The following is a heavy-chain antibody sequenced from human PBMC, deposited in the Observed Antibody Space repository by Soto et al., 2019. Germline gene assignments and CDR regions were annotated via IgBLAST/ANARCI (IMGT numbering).Heavy chain of an antibody. CDR3: AKVQTPKRFLEWTYYDY. CDR1: GFTFSSYA. Sequence: GGSLRLSCAASGFTFSSYAMSWVRQAPGKGLEWVSAISGSGGSTYYADSVKGRFTISRDNSKNTLYLQMNSLRAEDTAVYYCAKVQTPKRFLEWTYYDYWGQGPLVTVSS. J-gene: IGHJ4*02. D-gene: IGHD3-3*01. CDR2: ISGSGGST. V-gene: IGHV3-23*01.